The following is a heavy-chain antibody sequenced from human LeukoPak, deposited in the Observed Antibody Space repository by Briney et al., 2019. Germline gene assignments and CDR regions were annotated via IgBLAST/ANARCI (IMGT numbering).Heavy chain of an antibody. V-gene: IGHV4-34*01. J-gene: IGHJ3*02. D-gene: IGHD3-22*01. Sequence: GSLRLSCATSGFTFSSCVMAWIRQPPGKGLEWIGEINHSGSTNYNPSLKSRVTISVDTSKNQFSLKLSSVTAADTAVYYCARGYPQIVVVMADAFDIWGQGTMVTVSS. CDR2: INHSGST. CDR1: GFTFSSCV. CDR3: ARGYPQIVVVMADAFDI.